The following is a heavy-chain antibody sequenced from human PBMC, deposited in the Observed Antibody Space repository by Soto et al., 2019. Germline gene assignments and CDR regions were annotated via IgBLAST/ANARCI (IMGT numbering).Heavy chain of an antibody. Sequence: GGSLRLSCAASGFTFSNAWMSWVRQAPGKGMEWVGRIKSKTDGGTTDYAAPMKSRFTISRDNSKNTLYLQMNSLKNDDTAVYYCATDNRYEPGYWYFDLWGRGTLVTVSS. J-gene: IGHJ2*01. CDR3: ATDNRYEPGYWYFDL. V-gene: IGHV3-15*01. D-gene: IGHD2-2*01. CDR1: GFTFSNAW. CDR2: IKSKTDGGTT.